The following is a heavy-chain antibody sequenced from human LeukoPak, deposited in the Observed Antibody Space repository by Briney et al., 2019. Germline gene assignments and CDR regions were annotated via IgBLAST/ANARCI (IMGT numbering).Heavy chain of an antibody. CDR3: ARRNYYDAFDM. V-gene: IGHV3-66*04. CDR1: GFTVSSNS. J-gene: IGHJ3*02. D-gene: IGHD3-10*01. CDR2: IYGGGDT. Sequence: GGSLRLSCTVSGFTVSSNSMSWVRQAPGKGLEWVSVIYGGGDTYYADSVKGRFIISRDNSKNTLYLQLNSLRAEDTAVYYCARRNYYDAFDMWGRGTVVTVSS.